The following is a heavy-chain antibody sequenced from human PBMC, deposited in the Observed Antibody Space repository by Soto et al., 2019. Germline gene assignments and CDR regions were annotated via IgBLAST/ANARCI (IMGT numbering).Heavy chain of an antibody. D-gene: IGHD4-17*01. V-gene: IGHV1-18*01. J-gene: IGHJ2*01. Sequence: QVQLVQSGAEVKKPGASVKVSCKASGYTFTSYGISWVRQAPGQGLEWMGWISAYNGNTNYAKKLQGRVTMTTDTSTSTAYMELRSLRSDDTAVYYCASQEDYGDQNWYFDLWGRGTLVTVSS. CDR3: ASQEDYGDQNWYFDL. CDR2: ISAYNGNT. CDR1: GYTFTSYG.